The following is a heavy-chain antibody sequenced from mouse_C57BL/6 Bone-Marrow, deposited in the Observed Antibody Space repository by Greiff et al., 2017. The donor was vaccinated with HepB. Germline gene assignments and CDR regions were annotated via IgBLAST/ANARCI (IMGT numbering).Heavy chain of an antibody. CDR3: AKGGVPWYFDV. J-gene: IGHJ1*03. Sequence: EVMLVESGGGLVKPGGSLKLSCAASGFTFSDYGMHWVRQAPEKGLEWVAYISSGSSTIYYADTVKGRFTISRDNAKNTLFLQMTSLRSEDTAMYYCAKGGVPWYFDVWGTGTTVTVSS. CDR2: ISSGSSTI. CDR1: GFTFSDYG. V-gene: IGHV5-17*01.